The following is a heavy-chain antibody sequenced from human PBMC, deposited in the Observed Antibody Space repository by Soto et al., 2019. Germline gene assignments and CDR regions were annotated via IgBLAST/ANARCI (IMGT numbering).Heavy chain of an antibody. D-gene: IGHD5-12*01. J-gene: IGHJ4*02. CDR3: ARGRDIVVTTIIDY. V-gene: IGHV4-34*01. CDR1: GGSFSNYY. CDR2: INHSGST. Sequence: SETLSLTCAVYGGSFSNYYWSWIRQPPGKGLEWIGEINHSGSTNYNPSLKSRATISVDTSKNQFSLKLSSVTAADTAVYYCARGRDIVVTTIIDYWGQGTQVTVSS.